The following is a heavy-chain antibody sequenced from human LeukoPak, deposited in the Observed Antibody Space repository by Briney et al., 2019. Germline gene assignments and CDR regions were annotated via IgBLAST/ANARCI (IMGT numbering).Heavy chain of an antibody. D-gene: IGHD2-2*01. Sequence: PSETLSLTCAVYGGSFSGYYWSWIRQPPGKGLEWIGEINHSGSTNYNPSLKSRVTISVDTSKNQFSLKLSSVTAADTAVYYCARRNGYCSSTSCYLNWFDPWGQGTLATVSS. CDR3: ARRNGYCSSTSCYLNWFDP. CDR1: GGSFSGYY. J-gene: IGHJ5*02. V-gene: IGHV4-34*01. CDR2: INHSGST.